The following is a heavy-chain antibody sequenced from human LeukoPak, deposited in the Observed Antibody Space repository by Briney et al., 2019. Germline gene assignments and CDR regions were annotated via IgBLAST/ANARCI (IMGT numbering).Heavy chain of an antibody. CDR2: ISAYNGNT. Sequence: GASVKVSRKASGYTFTSYGISWVRQAPGQGLEWMGWISAYNGNTNYAQKLQGRVTMTTDTSTSTAYMELSRLRSDDTAVYYCARYQLGAGAYDAFDIWGQGTMVTVSS. CDR1: GYTFTSYG. D-gene: IGHD1-1*01. J-gene: IGHJ3*02. V-gene: IGHV1-18*01. CDR3: ARYQLGAGAYDAFDI.